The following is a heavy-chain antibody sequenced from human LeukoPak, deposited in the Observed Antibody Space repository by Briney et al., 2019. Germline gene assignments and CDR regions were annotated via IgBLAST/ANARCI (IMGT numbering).Heavy chain of an antibody. J-gene: IGHJ5*02. D-gene: IGHD4-11*01. Sequence: SETLSLTXTVSGGSISSYYWSWIRQPPGKGLEWIGYIYYSGSTYYNPSLKSRVTISVDTSKNQFSLKLSSVTAADTAVYYCARGDYSIYNWFDPWGQGTLVTVSS. V-gene: IGHV4-59*08. CDR1: GGSISSYY. CDR2: IYYSGST. CDR3: ARGDYSIYNWFDP.